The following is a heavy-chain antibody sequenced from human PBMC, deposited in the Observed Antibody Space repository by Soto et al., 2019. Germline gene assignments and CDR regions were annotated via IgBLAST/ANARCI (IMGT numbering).Heavy chain of an antibody. CDR3: ARGSAAAATGYYFYY. J-gene: IGHJ4*02. CDR1: GGSFSGYY. CDR2: INHSGST. V-gene: IGHV4-34*01. D-gene: IGHD6-13*01. Sequence: SETLSLTCSVYGGSFSGYYWSWIRQPPVKGLEWIGEINHSGSTNYNPSLKSRVTISVDTSKNQFSLKLSSVTAADMAVYYCARGSAAAATGYYFYYWGQGNLVTVSS.